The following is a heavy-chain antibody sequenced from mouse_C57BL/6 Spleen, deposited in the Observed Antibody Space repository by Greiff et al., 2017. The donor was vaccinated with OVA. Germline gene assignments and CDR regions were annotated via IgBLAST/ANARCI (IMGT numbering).Heavy chain of an antibody. J-gene: IGHJ2*01. D-gene: IGHD4-1*01. CDR2: ISDGGSYT. Sequence: EVQGVESGGGLVKPGGSLKLSCAASGFTFSSYAMSWVRQTPEKRLEWVATISDGGSYTYYPDNVKGRFTISRDNAKNNLYLQMSHLKSEDTAMYYCARDRGTGTEDFDYWGQGTTLTVSS. CDR3: ARDRGTGTEDFDY. CDR1: GFTFSSYA. V-gene: IGHV5-4*01.